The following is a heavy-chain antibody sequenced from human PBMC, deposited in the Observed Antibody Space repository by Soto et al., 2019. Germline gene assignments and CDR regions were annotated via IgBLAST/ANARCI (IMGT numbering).Heavy chain of an antibody. V-gene: IGHV4-31*02. D-gene: IGHD4-17*01. CDR2: IYYSGST. CDR3: ARGGLRAPPTGVSGVVRTHKRDFFQH. J-gene: IGHJ1*01. CDR1: GGSISSGGYY. Sequence: SETLSLTCTVSGGSISSGGYYWSWIRQHPGKGLEWIGYIYYSGSTYYNPSLKSRVTISVDTSKNQFSLKLSSVTAADTAVYYCARGGLRAPPTGVSGVVRTHKRDFFQHGGRGTRVPVSS.